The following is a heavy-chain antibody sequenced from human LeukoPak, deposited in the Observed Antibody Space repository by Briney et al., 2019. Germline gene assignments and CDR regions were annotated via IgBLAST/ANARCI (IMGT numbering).Heavy chain of an antibody. D-gene: IGHD3-22*01. CDR2: IRYDGSNK. CDR3: ANFHDRSSYYET. Sequence: GGSLRLSCAASGFTFSSYGMHWVRQAPGKGLDWVAFIRYDGSNKYYVDSVKGRFTISRDNSKNSLYLQMSSLRAENTAVYYCANFHDRSSYYETWGQGTLVTGSS. J-gene: IGHJ5*02. CDR1: GFTFSSYG. V-gene: IGHV3-30*02.